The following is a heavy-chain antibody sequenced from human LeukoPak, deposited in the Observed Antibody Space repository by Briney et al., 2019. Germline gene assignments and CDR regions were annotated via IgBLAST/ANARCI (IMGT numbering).Heavy chain of an antibody. D-gene: IGHD4-17*01. J-gene: IGHJ4*02. CDR2: ISYDGSNK. CDR1: GFTFNTYG. Sequence: GGSLRLSCAASGFTFNTYGMNWVRQAPGKGLEWVAVISYDGSNKYYADSVKGRFTISRDNSKNTLYLQMNSLRAEDTAVYYCAKEEGRTRYGDYPNYWGQGTLVTVSS. CDR3: AKEEGRTRYGDYPNY. V-gene: IGHV3-30*18.